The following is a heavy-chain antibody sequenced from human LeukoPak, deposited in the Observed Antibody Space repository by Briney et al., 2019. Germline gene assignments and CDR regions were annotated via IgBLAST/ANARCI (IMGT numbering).Heavy chain of an antibody. CDR2: IITILGIA. CDR1: VGTFTIYA. D-gene: IGHD3-3*01. Sequence: SVKVSFKSSVGTFTIYAISWVRHPPRQGHEWMGRIITILGIALYAQKFQRRVTIPADKPTSTAYLELSSLRSEDPAVYYCARPPLYYDFWRGYYSGFWFDPWGQGTLLTVSS. J-gene: IGHJ5*02. V-gene: IGHV1-69*04. CDR3: ARPPLYYDFWRGYYSGFWFDP.